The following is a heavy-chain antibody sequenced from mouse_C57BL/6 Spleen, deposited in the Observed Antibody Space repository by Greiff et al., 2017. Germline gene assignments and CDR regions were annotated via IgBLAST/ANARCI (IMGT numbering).Heavy chain of an antibody. CDR1: GFTFSSYT. V-gene: IGHV5-9*01. D-gene: IGHD2-4*01. CDR2: ISGGGGNT. CDR3: ARIYYDYWYFDV. Sequence: EVQGVESGGGLVKPGGSLKLSCAASGFTFSSYTMSWVRQTPGKRLEWVATISGGGGNTYYPDSVKGRFTISRDNAKNTLYLQMSSLRSEDTALYYCARIYYDYWYFDVWGTGTTVTVSS. J-gene: IGHJ1*03.